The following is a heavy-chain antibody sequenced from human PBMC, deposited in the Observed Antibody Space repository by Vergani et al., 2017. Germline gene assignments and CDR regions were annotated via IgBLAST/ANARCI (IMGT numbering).Heavy chain of an antibody. CDR2: ISYDGNNK. CDR1: GFTFSSYG. V-gene: IGHV3-30*03. Sequence: VQLLESGGGLVQPGGSLRLSCAASGFTFSSYGMHWVRQAPGKGLEWVAVISYDGNNKYYADSVKGRFTNSRDNSKNTLYLKMNSLRAEDTVVYYCARDRAGTTPGVFDYWGQGTLVTVSS. CDR3: ARDRAGTTPGVFDY. J-gene: IGHJ4*02. D-gene: IGHD2-8*01.